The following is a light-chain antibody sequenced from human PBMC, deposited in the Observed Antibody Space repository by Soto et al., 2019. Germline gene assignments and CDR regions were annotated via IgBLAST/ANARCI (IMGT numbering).Light chain of an antibody. CDR2: DVS. CDR1: SSDVGGYNY. Sequence: ALTQPASVSGSPGQSITISCTGTSSDVGGYNYVSWYQQHPGKAPKLMIYDVSNRPSGVSNRFSGSKSGNTASLTISGLQAEEEADYYCSSYTSSSTPIYVFGTGTRVTVL. J-gene: IGLJ1*01. V-gene: IGLV2-14*01. CDR3: SSYTSSSTPIYV.